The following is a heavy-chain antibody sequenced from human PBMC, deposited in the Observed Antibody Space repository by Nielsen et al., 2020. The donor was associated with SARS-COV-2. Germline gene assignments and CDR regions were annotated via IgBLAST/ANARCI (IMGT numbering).Heavy chain of an antibody. CDR3: GRDRVPYDYVWGAYYMDV. Sequence: SETLSLTCTVSGGSVSSGSYYWSWIRQPPGKGLEWIGYIYYSGSTNYNPSLKSRVTISVDTSKNQFSLKLSSVTAADTAVYYCGRDRVPYDYVWGAYYMDVWGKGTTVTVSS. J-gene: IGHJ6*03. V-gene: IGHV4-61*01. CDR1: GGSVSSGSYY. CDR2: IYYSGST. D-gene: IGHD3-16*01.